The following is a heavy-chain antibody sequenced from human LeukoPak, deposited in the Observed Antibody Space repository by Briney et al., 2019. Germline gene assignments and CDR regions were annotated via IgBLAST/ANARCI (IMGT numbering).Heavy chain of an antibody. Sequence: PSETLSLTCTVSGGSISSYYWSWIRQPPGKGLEWIGYIYYSGSTNYNPSLKSRVTISVDTSKNQFSLKLSSVTAADTAVYYCAKGSKLGELDYWGQGTLVTVSS. D-gene: IGHD7-27*01. J-gene: IGHJ4*02. CDR2: IYYSGST. V-gene: IGHV4-59*12. CDR3: AKGSKLGELDY. CDR1: GGSISSYY.